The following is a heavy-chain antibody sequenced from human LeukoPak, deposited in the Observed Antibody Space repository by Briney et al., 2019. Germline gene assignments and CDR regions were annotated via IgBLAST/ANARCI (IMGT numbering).Heavy chain of an antibody. V-gene: IGHV4-4*07. CDR1: GGSISSYY. CDR3: ARDGYSSGWYTFDY. J-gene: IGHJ4*02. Sequence: PSETLSLTCTVSGGSISSYYWSWIRQPAGKGLEWIGRIYTSGSTNYNPSLKSRVTISVDTSKNQFSLKLSSVPAADTAVYYCARDGYSSGWYTFDYWGQGTLVTVSS. D-gene: IGHD6-19*01. CDR2: IYTSGST.